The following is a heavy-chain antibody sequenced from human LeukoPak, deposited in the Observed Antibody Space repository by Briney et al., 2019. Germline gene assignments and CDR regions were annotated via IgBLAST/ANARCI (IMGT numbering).Heavy chain of an antibody. CDR3: ARVKAGWWEFVY. CDR1: GDSVSSNSVA. CDR2: TYYRSKWYN. V-gene: IGHV6-1*01. D-gene: IGHD6-19*01. J-gene: IGHJ4*02. Sequence: SQTLSLTCAISGDSVSSNSVAWTWIRQSPSRGLEWLGRTYYRSKWYNEYAVSVKSRISINPDTSKNQFSLQLDSVTPEDTAVYYCARVKAGWWEFVYWGQGTLVTVSS.